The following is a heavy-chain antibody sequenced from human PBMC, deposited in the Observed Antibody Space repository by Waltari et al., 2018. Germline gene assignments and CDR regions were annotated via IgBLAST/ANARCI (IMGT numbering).Heavy chain of an antibody. CDR1: GFTFSSYG. D-gene: IGHD4-17*01. V-gene: IGHV3-30*03. Sequence: QVQLVESGGGVVQPGRSLRLSCAASGFTFSSYGIHWVRQAPGNGLEWVAVISYDGTNKYYGDSVKGRFTISRDNSRNTLYLQMNSLRAEDTAVYYCARDRALYDDYYFDYWGQGTLVTVSS. CDR2: ISYDGTNK. CDR3: ARDRALYDDYYFDY. J-gene: IGHJ4*02.